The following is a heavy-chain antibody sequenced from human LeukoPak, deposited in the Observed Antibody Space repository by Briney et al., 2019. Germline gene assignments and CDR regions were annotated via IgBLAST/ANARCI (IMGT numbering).Heavy chain of an antibody. CDR3: ARGRAARPGNYFDY. CDR2: ISAYNGNT. D-gene: IGHD6-6*01. J-gene: IGHJ4*02. CDR1: GYTFTSYD. V-gene: IGHV1-18*01. Sequence: ASVKVSCKASGYTFTSYDISWVRPAPGQGLEWMGWISAYNGNTNYAQKLQGRVTVTTDTSTSTAYMELRSLRSDDTAVYYCARGRAARPGNYFDYWGQGTLVTVSS.